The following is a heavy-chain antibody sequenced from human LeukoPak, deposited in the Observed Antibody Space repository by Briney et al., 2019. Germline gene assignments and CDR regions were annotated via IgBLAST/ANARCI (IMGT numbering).Heavy chain of an antibody. D-gene: IGHD3-9*01. CDR3: ARTPLYDILTGYFLYWYFDL. V-gene: IGHV1-18*01. Sequence: ASVKVSCKASGYTFTSYDINWVRQATGQGLEWMGWISAYNGNTNYAQKLQGRVTMTTDTSTSTAYMELRRLRSDDTAVYYCARTPLYDILTGYFLYWYFDLWGRGTLVTVSS. CDR1: GYTFTSYD. CDR2: ISAYNGNT. J-gene: IGHJ2*01.